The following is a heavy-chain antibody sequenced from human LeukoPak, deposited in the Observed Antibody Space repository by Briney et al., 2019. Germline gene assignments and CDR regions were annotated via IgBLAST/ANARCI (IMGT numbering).Heavy chain of an antibody. CDR2: IYYSGNT. J-gene: IGHJ4*02. Sequence: SETLSLTCTVSGGSISSSSYYWGWIRQPPGKGLEWIGSIYYSGNTYNNPSLKSRVTISVDTSKNQFSLKLSSVTAADTAMYYCAKYYDNSGYYDYWGQGTLVTVSS. CDR1: GGSISSSSYY. D-gene: IGHD3-22*01. CDR3: AKYYDNSGYYDY. V-gene: IGHV4-39*07.